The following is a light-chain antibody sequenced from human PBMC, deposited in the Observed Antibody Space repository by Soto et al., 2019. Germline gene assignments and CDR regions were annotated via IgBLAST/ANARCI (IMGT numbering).Light chain of an antibody. J-gene: IGLJ2*01. V-gene: IGLV2-23*02. CDR3: CSYADSGSFVV. Sequence: QSALTQPASVSGSHGQSITISCTGTSSNVGDYNLVSWYQQHPGKAPKLMIYEASKRPSGVSDRFSGSKSANTASLTISGLQTEDEADYFCCSYADSGSFVVFGGGTKLTVL. CDR2: EAS. CDR1: SSNVGDYNL.